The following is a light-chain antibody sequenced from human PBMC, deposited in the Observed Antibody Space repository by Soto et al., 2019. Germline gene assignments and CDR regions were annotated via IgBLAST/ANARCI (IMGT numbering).Light chain of an antibody. CDR2: GTS. J-gene: IGKJ4*01. V-gene: IGKV3-20*01. CDR3: QQYGSSPLT. Sequence: EIVLTQSPGTLSLSPGERATLSCRASQYVSTTFFAWYQQKPGQAPRLLIYGTSHRATGIPDRFSGSGSGTDFPLTLSRPEPEDFAVYYCQQYGSSPLTVGGGTRMEIK. CDR1: QYVSTTF.